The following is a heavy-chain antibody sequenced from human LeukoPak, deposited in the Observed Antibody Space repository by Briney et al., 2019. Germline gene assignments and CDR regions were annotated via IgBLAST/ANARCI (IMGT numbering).Heavy chain of an antibody. V-gene: IGHV3-11*04. D-gene: IGHD3-10*01. CDR2: ISSSGSTI. J-gene: IGHJ6*04. CDR1: GFTFSDYY. CDR3: ARAGRLWFGESQRLDV. Sequence: RPGGSLRLSCAASGFTFSDYYMSWIRQAPGKGLERVSYISSSGSTIYYADSVKGRFTISRDNAKNSLYLQMNSLRAEDTAVYYCARAGRLWFGESQRLDVWGKGTTVTISS.